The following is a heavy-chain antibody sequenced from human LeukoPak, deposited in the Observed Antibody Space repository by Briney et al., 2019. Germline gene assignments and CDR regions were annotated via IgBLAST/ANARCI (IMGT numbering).Heavy chain of an antibody. CDR2: IYYSGST. D-gene: IGHD4-17*01. Sequence: SETLSLTCTVSGGSISSNNYYWGWIRQPPGKGLEWLGSIYYSGSTYYNPSLKSRVTISVDTSKNQFSLKLSSVTAADTAVYYCARHATTVTVYYFDYWGQGTLVTVSS. V-gene: IGHV4-39*01. CDR1: GGSISSNNYY. J-gene: IGHJ4*02. CDR3: ARHATTVTVYYFDY.